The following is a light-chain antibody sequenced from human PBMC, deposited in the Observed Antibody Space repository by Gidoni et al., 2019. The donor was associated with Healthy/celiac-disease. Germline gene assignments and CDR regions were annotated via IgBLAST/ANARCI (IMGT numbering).Light chain of an antibody. Sequence: EIVLPQSPVTLSLSPGERATLSCRASQRVSSSYVAWYQQKPGQAPRHLIYGASSRATGIPDRFSGSGSGTDFTLTISRLEPEDFAVYYCQQYGSSPITFGQGTRLEIK. V-gene: IGKV3-20*01. CDR3: QQYGSSPIT. CDR2: GAS. J-gene: IGKJ5*01. CDR1: QRVSSSY.